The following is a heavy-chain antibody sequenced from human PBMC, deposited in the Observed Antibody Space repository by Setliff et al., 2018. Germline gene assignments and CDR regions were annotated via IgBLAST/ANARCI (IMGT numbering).Heavy chain of an antibody. V-gene: IGHV1-18*01. Sequence: WASVKVSCKASGYTFTTYAISWVRQAPGQGLEWMGWISTSNGNTNYAQNLQGRVTMTTDTSTSTAYMELRSLRSDDTAVYYCARDEDRDEMEIQGYWGQGTRVTVSS. J-gene: IGHJ4*02. D-gene: IGHD1-7*01. CDR1: GYTFTTYA. CDR2: ISTSNGNT. CDR3: ARDEDRDEMEIQGY.